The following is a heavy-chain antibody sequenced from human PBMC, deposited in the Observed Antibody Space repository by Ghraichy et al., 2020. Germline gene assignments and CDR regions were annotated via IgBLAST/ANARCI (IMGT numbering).Heavy chain of an antibody. CDR1: GGSISRYY. Sequence: SQTLSLTCTVSGGSISRYYWSWIRQPPGKGLEWIGYIYYSGSTNYNPSLKSRVTISVDTSKNQFSLKLSSVTAADTAVYYCARATPYNWNYVRGNWFDPWGQGTLVTVSS. CDR2: IYYSGST. J-gene: IGHJ5*02. V-gene: IGHV4-59*01. CDR3: ARATPYNWNYVRGNWFDP. D-gene: IGHD1-7*01.